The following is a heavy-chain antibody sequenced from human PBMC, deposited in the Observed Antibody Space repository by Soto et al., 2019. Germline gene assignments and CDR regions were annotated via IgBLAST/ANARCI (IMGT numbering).Heavy chain of an antibody. J-gene: IGHJ6*02. V-gene: IGHV6-1*01. CDR2: TYYRSKWYN. D-gene: IGHD3-10*01. CDR1: GDSVSSNSAA. CDR3: ARGFGELFGYYYYYGMDV. Sequence: SQTLSLTCAISGDSVSSNSAAWNWIRQSPSRGLEWLGRTYYRSKWYNDYAVSVKSRITINPDTSKNQFSLQLNSVTPEDTAVYYCARGFGELFGYYYYYGMDVWGQGTTVTVSS.